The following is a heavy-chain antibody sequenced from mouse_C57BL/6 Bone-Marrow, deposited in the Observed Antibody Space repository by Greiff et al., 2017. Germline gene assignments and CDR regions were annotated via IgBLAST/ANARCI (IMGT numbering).Heavy chain of an antibody. Sequence: EVQLLQSGGGLVKPGASVKLSCEASGFTFTNYSMNWVRQTPGKRLEWVGNISHDSSDTNYTEKVKGRSTFTVDNATSTPYLELSRLTSEDTAVYYCARPQGHGVYSMAYWGQGTLVTVSS. CDR3: ARPQGHGVYSMAY. V-gene: IGHV5-4*01. CDR2: ISHDSSDT. CDR1: GFTFTNYS. D-gene: IGHD1-1*01. J-gene: IGHJ4*01.